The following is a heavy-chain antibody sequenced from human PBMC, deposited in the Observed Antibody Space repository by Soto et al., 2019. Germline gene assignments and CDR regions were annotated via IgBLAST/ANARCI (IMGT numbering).Heavy chain of an antibody. V-gene: IGHV4-39*01. CDR3: ARQVQYSGSYQLNWFDP. CDR2: IYYSGST. D-gene: IGHD1-26*01. CDR1: GGSISSSSYY. J-gene: IGHJ5*02. Sequence: SETLSLTCTVSGGSISSSSYYWGWIRQPPGKGLEWIGSIYYSGSTYYNPSLKSRVTISVDTSKNQFSLKLSSVTAADTAVYYCARQVQYSGSYQLNWFDPWGQGTLVTVSS.